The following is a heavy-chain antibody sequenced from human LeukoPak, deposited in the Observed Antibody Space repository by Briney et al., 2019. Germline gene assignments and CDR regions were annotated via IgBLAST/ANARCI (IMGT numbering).Heavy chain of an antibody. V-gene: IGHV3-9*01. CDR2: ITWNSGSV. Sequence: GGSLRLSCAASGFTFDGYAMHWVRQAPGKGLEWVSGITWNSGSVGYADSVKGRFTISRDNAKNSLYLQMNSLRAEDTALYYCAKDLVSSSWYAVGYWGQGTLVTVSS. CDR3: AKDLVSSSWYAVGY. D-gene: IGHD6-13*01. CDR1: GFTFDGYA. J-gene: IGHJ4*02.